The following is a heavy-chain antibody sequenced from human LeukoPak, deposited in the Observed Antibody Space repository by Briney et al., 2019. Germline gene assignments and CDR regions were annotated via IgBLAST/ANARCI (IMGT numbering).Heavy chain of an antibody. CDR1: GGSISSSY. V-gene: IGHV4-59*08. CDR3: AEDSSGRHDAFDV. CDR2: IFYTGST. Sequence: SETLSLTCTVSGGSISSSYWSWIRQPPGKGLEWIGYIFYTGSTNYSPSLKSRVSLSVDTSKNQFSLKLSSVTAADTAVYYCAEDSSGRHDAFDVWGQGTMVTVSS. D-gene: IGHD6-19*01. J-gene: IGHJ3*01.